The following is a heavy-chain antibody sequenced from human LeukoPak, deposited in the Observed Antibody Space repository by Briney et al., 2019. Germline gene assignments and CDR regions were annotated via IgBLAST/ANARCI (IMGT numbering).Heavy chain of an antibody. Sequence: GESLKISCKGSGYSFTSYWIGWVRQMPGKGLEWMGIIYPGDSDTRYSPSFQGQVTISADKSISTAYLQWSSLKASDTAMYYCARQPTTIFGVVTPFDYWGQGTLVTVSS. CDR1: GYSFTSYW. J-gene: IGHJ4*02. CDR2: IYPGDSDT. V-gene: IGHV5-51*01. D-gene: IGHD3-3*01. CDR3: ARQPTTIFGVVTPFDY.